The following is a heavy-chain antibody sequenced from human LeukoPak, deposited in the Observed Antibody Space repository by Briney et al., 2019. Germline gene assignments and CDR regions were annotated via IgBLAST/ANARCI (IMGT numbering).Heavy chain of an antibody. J-gene: IGHJ4*02. V-gene: IGHV3-48*03. D-gene: IGHD3-9*01. CDR1: GFTFSSYQ. Sequence: PGGSLRLSCVASGFTFSSYQMNWVRQAPGKGLEWVSYISGSSNTIYYADSVKGRFTISRDNAKNSLYLQMNSLRAEDTAVYYCARRHLDSAGWTIDYWGQGTLVTVSS. CDR2: ISGSSNTI. CDR3: ARRHLDSAGWTIDY.